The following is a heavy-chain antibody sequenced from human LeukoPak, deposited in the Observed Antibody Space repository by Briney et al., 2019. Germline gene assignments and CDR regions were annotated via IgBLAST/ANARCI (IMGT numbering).Heavy chain of an antibody. J-gene: IGHJ4*02. Sequence: SETLSLTCTVSGGSISSSSYYWGWIRQPPGKGLEWIGSIYYSGSTYYNPSLKSRVTISVDTSKNQFSLKLSSVTAADTAVYYCARHQLAYFDYWGQGTLVTVSS. D-gene: IGHD6-13*01. CDR3: ARHQLAYFDY. V-gene: IGHV4-39*01. CDR2: IYYSGST. CDR1: GGSISSSSYY.